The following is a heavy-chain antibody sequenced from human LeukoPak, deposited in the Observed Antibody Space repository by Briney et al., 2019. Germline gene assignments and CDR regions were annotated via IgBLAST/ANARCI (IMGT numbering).Heavy chain of an antibody. CDR2: TRNKANSYTT. CDR1: GFSFSDHY. Sequence: PGRSLRLSCAASGFSFSDHYMDWVRQAPGKGLEWVGRTRNKANSYTTEYAASVKGRFTISRDDSKNSLYLQMNSLKTEDTAVYYCARQSSYCSGGSCYSAWYFDLWGRGTLVTVSS. D-gene: IGHD2-15*01. J-gene: IGHJ2*01. CDR3: ARQSSYCSGGSCYSAWYFDL. V-gene: IGHV3-72*01.